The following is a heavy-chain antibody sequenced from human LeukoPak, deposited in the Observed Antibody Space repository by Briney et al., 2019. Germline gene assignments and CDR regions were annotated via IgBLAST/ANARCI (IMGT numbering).Heavy chain of an antibody. Sequence: GGSLRLSCAASGFTFSSYDMHWVRQATGKGLEWVAGIGTAGDTYYPGSVKGRFTISRENAKNSLYLQVNSLRAGDTAVYYCAELGITMIGGVWGKGTTVTISS. CDR1: GFTFSSYD. CDR2: IGTAGDT. D-gene: IGHD3-10*02. CDR3: AELGITMIGGV. J-gene: IGHJ6*04. V-gene: IGHV3-13*01.